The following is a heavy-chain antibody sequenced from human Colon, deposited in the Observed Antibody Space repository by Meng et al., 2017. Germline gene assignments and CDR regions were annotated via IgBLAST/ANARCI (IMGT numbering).Heavy chain of an antibody. CDR3: ARDQIGVAGRAPYFDY. CDR1: GFTFSSYA. D-gene: IGHD6-19*01. Sequence: GGSLRLSCAASGFTFSSYAMHWVRQAPGKGLEWVAVISYDGSNKYYADSVKGRFTISRDNSKNTLYLQMNSLRAEETAVYYCARDQIGVAGRAPYFDYWGQGTLVTVSS. V-gene: IGHV3-30*01. CDR2: ISYDGSNK. J-gene: IGHJ4*02.